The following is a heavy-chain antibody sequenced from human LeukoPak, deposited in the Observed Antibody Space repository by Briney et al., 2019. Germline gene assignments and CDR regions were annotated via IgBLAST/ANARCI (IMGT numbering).Heavy chain of an antibody. CDR2: ISYDGSNK. CDR1: GFTFSSYA. V-gene: IGHV3-30*04. CDR3: AKGGSYRSQPYFDY. D-gene: IGHD3-16*02. J-gene: IGHJ4*02. Sequence: GRSLRLSCAASGFTFSSYAMHWVRQAPGKGLEWGAVISYDGSNKYYADSVKGRFTISRDNSKSTLYLQMNSLRAEDTAVYYCAKGGSYRSQPYFDYWGQGTPVTVSS.